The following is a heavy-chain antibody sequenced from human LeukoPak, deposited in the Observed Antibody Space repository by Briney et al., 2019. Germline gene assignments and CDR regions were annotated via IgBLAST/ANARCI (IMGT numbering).Heavy chain of an antibody. CDR3: VRSGVANYYYMDV. D-gene: IGHD7-27*01. J-gene: IGHJ6*03. CDR2: IYTTGST. CDR1: GGSISSYY. V-gene: IGHV4-4*07. Sequence: SETLSLTCTVSGGSISSYYWSWIRQPAGKGLEWIGRIYTTGSTNYNPSLKSRVTMSVDTSKNQFSLKLNSVTAADTAVYYCVRSGVANYYYMDVWGKGTTVTVSS.